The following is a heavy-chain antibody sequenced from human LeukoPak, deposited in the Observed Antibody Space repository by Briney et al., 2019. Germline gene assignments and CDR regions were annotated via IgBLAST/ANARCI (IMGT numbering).Heavy chain of an antibody. CDR1: GYTFTGYY. J-gene: IGHJ4*02. D-gene: IGHD6-19*01. V-gene: IGHV1-2*02. CDR2: INPNSGGT. Sequence: GASVKVSCKASGYTFTGYYMHWVRQAPGQGLEWMGWINPNSGGTNYAQKFQGRVTMTRDTSISTAYMELSRLRSDDTAVHYCARDDIAVAGPGDYWGQGTLVTVSS. CDR3: ARDDIAVAGPGDY.